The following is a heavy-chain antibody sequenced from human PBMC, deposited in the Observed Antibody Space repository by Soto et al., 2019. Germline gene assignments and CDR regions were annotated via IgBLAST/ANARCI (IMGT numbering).Heavy chain of an antibody. V-gene: IGHV3-23*01. J-gene: IGHJ4*02. Sequence: EVQLLESGGGLVQPGGSLRLSCAASGFTFSSYAMSWVRQAPGKGLEWVSAISGCGGSTYYADSVKGRFTISRDNSKNTLYLQMNSLKAEDTAVYYCAKRKDQGRLGEFRPFDYWGQGTLVTVSS. CDR2: ISGCGGST. CDR3: AKRKDQGRLGEFRPFDY. CDR1: GFTFSSYA. D-gene: IGHD3-16*01.